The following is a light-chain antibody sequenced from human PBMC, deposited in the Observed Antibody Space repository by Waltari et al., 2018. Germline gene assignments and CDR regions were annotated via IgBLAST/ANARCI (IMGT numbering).Light chain of an antibody. CDR2: EVS. CDR3: SSYTSSSTPG. V-gene: IGLV2-14*01. CDR1: SRDVGGYNY. J-gene: IGLJ2*01. Sequence: QSALTQPASVSGSPGQSITISCTGTSRDVGGYNYVSWYQQHPGKAPKLMIYEVSNRPSGVSNRFSGSKSGNTASLTISGLQAEDEADYYCSSYTSSSTPGFGGGTKLTVL.